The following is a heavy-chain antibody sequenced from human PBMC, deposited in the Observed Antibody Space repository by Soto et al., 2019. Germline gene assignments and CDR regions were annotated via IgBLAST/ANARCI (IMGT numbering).Heavy chain of an antibody. CDR1: GGSISSSGYS. V-gene: IGHV4-30-2*03. D-gene: IGHD2-15*01. CDR3: ARLAEDIVVVVAANDAFDI. J-gene: IGHJ3*02. Sequence: SETLSLTCTVSGGSISSSGYSWSWIRQPPGKGLEWIGSIYYSGSTYYNPSLKSRVTISVDTSKNQFSLKLSSVTAADTAVYYCARLAEDIVVVVAANDAFDIWGQGTMVT. CDR2: IYYSGST.